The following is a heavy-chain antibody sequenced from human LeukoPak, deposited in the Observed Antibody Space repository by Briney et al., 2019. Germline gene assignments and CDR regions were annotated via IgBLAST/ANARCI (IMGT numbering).Heavy chain of an antibody. V-gene: IGHV1-2*06. CDR3: AREILDQLLSSLGVDY. J-gene: IGHJ4*02. CDR1: GYTFTSYA. D-gene: IGHD2-2*01. CDR2: INPNSGGT. Sequence: ASVKVSCKASGYTFTSYAMHWVRQAPGQGLEWMGRINPNSGGTNYAQKFQGRVTMTRDTSISTAYMELSRLRSDDTAVYYCAREILDQLLSSLGVDYWGQGTLVTVSS.